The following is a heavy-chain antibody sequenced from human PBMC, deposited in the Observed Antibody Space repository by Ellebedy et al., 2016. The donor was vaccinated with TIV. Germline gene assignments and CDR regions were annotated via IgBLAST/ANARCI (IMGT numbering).Heavy chain of an antibody. V-gene: IGHV1-69*13. D-gene: IGHD3-10*01. J-gene: IGHJ4*02. CDR2: IIPFFGTP. Sequence: ASVKVSXKASRGTFSSYSINWVRQAPGQGLAWFGGIIPFFGTPGYSPTFQGRVTLSADESTSTAYIELSSLRSEDTAVYYCASPKRKLYDSGSHLVFGYWGQGTLVSVSS. CDR1: RGTFSSYS. CDR3: ASPKRKLYDSGSHLVFGY.